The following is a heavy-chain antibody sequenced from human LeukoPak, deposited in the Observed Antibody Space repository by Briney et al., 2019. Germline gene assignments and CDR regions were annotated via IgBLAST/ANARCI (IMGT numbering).Heavy chain of an antibody. Sequence: SVKVSCKASGGTFSSYAISWVRQAPGQGLEWMGGITPIFGTANYAQKFQGRVTITTDESTSTAYMELSRLRSDDTAVYYCASSNSGYDPFDYWGQGTLVTVSS. J-gene: IGHJ4*02. CDR1: GGTFSSYA. CDR2: ITPIFGTA. CDR3: ASSNSGYDPFDY. V-gene: IGHV1-69*05. D-gene: IGHD5-12*01.